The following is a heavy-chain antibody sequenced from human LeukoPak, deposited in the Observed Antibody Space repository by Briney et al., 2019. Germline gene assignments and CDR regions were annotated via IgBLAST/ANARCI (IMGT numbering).Heavy chain of an antibody. CDR3: ASAAGAYDN. V-gene: IGHV3-33*01. CDR1: GLTFSSYG. J-gene: IGHJ4*02. CDR2: IWSDGSNK. D-gene: IGHD6-13*01. Sequence: GGSLRLSCEASGLTFSSYGMHWVRQAPGKGLEWVAVIWSDGSNKYYADSVEGRFAISRDNSKNTVWLQMNSLRAEDTAVYYCASAAGAYDNWGQGTLVTVSS.